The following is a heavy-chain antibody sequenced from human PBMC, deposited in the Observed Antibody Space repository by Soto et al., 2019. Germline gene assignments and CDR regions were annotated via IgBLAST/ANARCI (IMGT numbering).Heavy chain of an antibody. D-gene: IGHD4-17*01. Sequence: QVQLVQSGAEVKKPGSSVKVSCKASGGTFSSYTISWVRQAPGQGLEWMGRIIPILGIANYAQKFQGRVTITADKSTSTAYMELSSLRSEDTAVYYCARERATTVTHTLQYYFDYWGQGTLVTVSS. CDR3: ARERATTVTHTLQYYFDY. J-gene: IGHJ4*02. V-gene: IGHV1-69*08. CDR2: IIPILGIA. CDR1: GGTFSSYT.